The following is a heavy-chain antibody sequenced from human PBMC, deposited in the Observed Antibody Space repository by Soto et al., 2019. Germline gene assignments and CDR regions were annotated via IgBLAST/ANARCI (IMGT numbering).Heavy chain of an antibody. V-gene: IGHV3-30*03. Sequence: GGSLRLSCAASGFTFSSYGMHWVRQAPGKGLEWVAVISYDGSNKYYADSVRGRFTISRDNSKNTLYLQMNSLRAEDTAVYYCAGGLYCSGGSCYDYWGQGTLVTVSS. J-gene: IGHJ4*02. CDR1: GFTFSSYG. CDR3: AGGLYCSGGSCYDY. D-gene: IGHD2-15*01. CDR2: ISYDGSNK.